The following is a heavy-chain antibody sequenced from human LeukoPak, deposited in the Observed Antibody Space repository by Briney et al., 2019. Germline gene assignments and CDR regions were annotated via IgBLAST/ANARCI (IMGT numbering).Heavy chain of an antibody. CDR3: ARAHFGDNQFEY. V-gene: IGHV3-20*04. J-gene: IGHJ4*02. D-gene: IGHD4-23*01. CDR1: GFTFDEYA. Sequence: GGSLRLSCAASGFTFDEYAMHWVRQAPGKGLEWVSGINWNGGSTGYADSVKGRFTISRDNAKNSLYLQMNSLRAEDTALYYCARAHFGDNQFEYWGQGTLVTVSS. CDR2: INWNGGST.